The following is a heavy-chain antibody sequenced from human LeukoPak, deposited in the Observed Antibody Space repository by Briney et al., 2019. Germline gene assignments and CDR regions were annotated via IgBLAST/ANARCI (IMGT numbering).Heavy chain of an antibody. CDR1: GGSISSYY. CDR2: IYYSGST. Sequence: SETLSLTCTVSGGSISSYYWSWIRQPPGKGLEWIGYIYYSGSTNYNPSLKSRVTISVDTSKNQFSLKLSSVTAADTAVYYCARYGDREFDYWGQGTLVTVSS. J-gene: IGHJ4*02. V-gene: IGHV4-59*01. D-gene: IGHD7-27*01. CDR3: ARYGDREFDY.